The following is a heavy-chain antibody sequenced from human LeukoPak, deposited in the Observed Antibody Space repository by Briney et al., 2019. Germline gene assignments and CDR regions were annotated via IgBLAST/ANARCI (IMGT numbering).Heavy chain of an antibody. CDR1: GFTFSSYS. Sequence: GGSLRLSCAASGFTFSSYSMSWVRQAPGKGLEWVSAISGSGGSTYYADSVKGRFTISRDNSRNTLYLQMNSLRAEDTAVYYCARTYYYDSSGYNPFDYWGQGTLVTVSS. J-gene: IGHJ4*02. CDR2: ISGSGGST. CDR3: ARTYYYDSSGYNPFDY. D-gene: IGHD3-22*01. V-gene: IGHV3-23*01.